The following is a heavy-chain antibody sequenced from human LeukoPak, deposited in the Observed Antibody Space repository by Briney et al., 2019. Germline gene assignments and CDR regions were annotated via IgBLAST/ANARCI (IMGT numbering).Heavy chain of an antibody. CDR3: AREGSDFWSGYSKGYFDY. D-gene: IGHD3-3*01. J-gene: IGHJ4*02. CDR2: IGSSVSTR. Sequence: GGSLRLSCAVSGFTFSGYSMNWVRRAPGKGLEWVSYIGSSVSTRYYADSVKGRFTISRDNGKHSLYLQMNSLRAEDTAVYYCAREGSDFWSGYSKGYFDYWGQGTLVTVSS. CDR1: GFTFSGYS. V-gene: IGHV3-48*01.